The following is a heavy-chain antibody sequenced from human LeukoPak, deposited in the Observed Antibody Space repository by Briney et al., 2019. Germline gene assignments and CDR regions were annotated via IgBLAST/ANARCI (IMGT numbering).Heavy chain of an antibody. V-gene: IGHV4-38-2*01. CDR2: IYHSGST. CDR1: GYSISSGYF. D-gene: IGHD3-22*01. CDR3: TGKYYYDSSGYYYVDY. J-gene: IGHJ4*02. Sequence: SETLPLTCAVPGYSISSGYFWGWIRQSPGKGLEWIGSIYHSGSTYYNPSLKSRVTISVDTSKNQFSLKLSSVTAADTAVYYCTGKYYYDSSGYYYVDYWGQGTLVTVSS.